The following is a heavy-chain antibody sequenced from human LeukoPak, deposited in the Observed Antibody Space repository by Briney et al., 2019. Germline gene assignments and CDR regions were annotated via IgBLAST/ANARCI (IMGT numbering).Heavy chain of an antibody. J-gene: IGHJ3*02. D-gene: IGHD6-13*01. CDR1: GGSISSSSYY. V-gene: IGHV4-61*05. Sequence: PSETLSLTCTVSGGSISSSSYYWGWIRQPPGKGLEWSGYIYYSGSTGYNPSLKSRVTISVDTSKNQFSLRLSSVTAADTAMYYCARRNGYTKGGAFDIWGQGTMVTVSS. CDR3: ARRNGYTKGGAFDI. CDR2: IYYSGST.